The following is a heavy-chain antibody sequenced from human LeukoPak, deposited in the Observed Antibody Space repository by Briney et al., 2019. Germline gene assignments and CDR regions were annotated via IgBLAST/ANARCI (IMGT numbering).Heavy chain of an antibody. V-gene: IGHV1-18*01. CDR3: ARGSFGSGWSDAFDI. D-gene: IGHD6-19*01. CDR2: ISAYTGNT. J-gene: IGHJ3*02. CDR1: GYTFTSYG. Sequence: GASLKVSCKASGYTFTSYGISWVRQAPGEGLESMGYISAYTGNTNYAQKLQGRVTMNTDTSTSTASMELRSLRSNDTAVYSCARGSFGSGWSDAFDIWGPGTMGTVSS.